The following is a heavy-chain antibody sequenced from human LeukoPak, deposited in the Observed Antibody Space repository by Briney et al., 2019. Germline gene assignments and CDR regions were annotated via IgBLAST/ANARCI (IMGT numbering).Heavy chain of an antibody. J-gene: IGHJ6*02. CDR3: VRDLLNYYGSGSYYGMDV. CDR1: RFTFSDYY. D-gene: IGHD3-10*01. Sequence: GGSLRLSCAATRFTFSDYYMSWIRQAPGKGLEWVSYISSSGSTIYYADSVKGRFTISRDNAKNSLYLQMNSLRAEDTAVYYCVRDLLNYYGSGSYYGMDVWGQGTTVTVSS. V-gene: IGHV3-11*01. CDR2: ISSSGSTI.